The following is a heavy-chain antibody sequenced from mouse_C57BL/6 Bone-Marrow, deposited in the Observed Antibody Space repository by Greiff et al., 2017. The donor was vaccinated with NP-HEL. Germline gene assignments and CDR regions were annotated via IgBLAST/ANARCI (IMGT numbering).Heavy chain of an antibody. CDR1: GYTFTSYW. J-gene: IGHJ1*03. CDR3: ARWYFDV. Sequence: QVQLQQPGAELVKPGASVKLSCKASGYTFTSYWLHWVQQRPGRGLEWIGRIYPNSGGTKYNEKFQSKATLTVDKPSSTAYMQLSSLTSEDSAVYYCARWYFDVWGTGTTVTVSS. CDR2: IYPNSGGT. V-gene: IGHV1-72*01.